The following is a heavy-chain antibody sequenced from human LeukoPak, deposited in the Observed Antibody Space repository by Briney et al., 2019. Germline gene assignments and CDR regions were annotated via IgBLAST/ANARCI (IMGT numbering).Heavy chain of an antibody. J-gene: IGHJ1*01. D-gene: IGHD7-27*01. CDR1: GFTLIHHW. CDR3: TKEHWGREY. V-gene: IGHV3-7*03. Sequence: HPGVSLRLSCAASGFTLIHHWMTWLRQAPGKGLEWVANIKEDGSHTNYVDSVKSRLTLSRDNAKNSVYLQMNSLRAEDTAVYYCTKEHWGREYWGQGTLVTVSS. CDR2: IKEDGSHT.